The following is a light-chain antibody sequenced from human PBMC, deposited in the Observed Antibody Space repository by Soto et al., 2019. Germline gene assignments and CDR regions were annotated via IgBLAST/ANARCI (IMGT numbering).Light chain of an antibody. J-gene: IGLJ1*01. CDR1: SSDVGGYNY. V-gene: IGLV2-8*01. CDR3: SSYAGSNNYV. Sequence: QSALTQPPSASGSPGQSVTISCTGTSSDVGGYNYVSWYQQHPGKVPKLMIYEVSQRPSGVPDRFSGSKSGNTASLTVSGLQAEDEADYYCSSYAGSNNYVFGTGTKLTVL. CDR2: EVS.